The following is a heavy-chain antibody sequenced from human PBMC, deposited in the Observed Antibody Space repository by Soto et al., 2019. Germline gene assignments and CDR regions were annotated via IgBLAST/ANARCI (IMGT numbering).Heavy chain of an antibody. J-gene: IGHJ6*02. CDR2: TYYRSKWYN. CDR3: ARVNCSGGSCYSMFYYGMDV. V-gene: IGHV6-1*01. CDR1: GDSVSSNSAA. D-gene: IGHD2-15*01. Sequence: QSQTLSLTCAISGDSVSSNSAAWNWIRQSPSRGLEWLGRTYYRSKWYNDYAVSVKSRITINPDTSKNQFSLQLNSVTPEDTAVYYCARVNCSGGSCYSMFYYGMDVWGQGTTVTVSS.